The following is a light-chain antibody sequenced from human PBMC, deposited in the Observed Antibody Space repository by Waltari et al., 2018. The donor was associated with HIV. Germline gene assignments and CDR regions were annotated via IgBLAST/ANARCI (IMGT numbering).Light chain of an antibody. Sequence: QSVLTQPPSVSGAPGQRVTISCTGSSSNIGAGYGVHWYQQLPGTAPKRLIYDKSSRPSGVPDRFSGAQSGTSASLDITGLQAEDEADYYCQSYDTSLGGWVFGGGTKLTVL. CDR2: DKS. CDR1: SSNIGAGYG. V-gene: IGLV1-40*01. J-gene: IGLJ3*02. CDR3: QSYDTSLGGWV.